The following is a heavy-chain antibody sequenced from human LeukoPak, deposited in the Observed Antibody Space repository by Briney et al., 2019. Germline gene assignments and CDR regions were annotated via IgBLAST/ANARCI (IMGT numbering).Heavy chain of an antibody. CDR2: IIPVLGTG. Sequence: GASVKVSCKASGGTFSSYAISWVRQAPGQGLEWMGGIIPVLGTGNSAQKFQGRVTITADESTSTVYMELSSLRFEDTAVYYCAREGVGLWGSGNNAFDIWGQGTMVTVSS. V-gene: IGHV1-69*13. CDR3: AREGVGLWGSGNNAFDI. CDR1: GGTFSSYA. J-gene: IGHJ3*02. D-gene: IGHD3-10*01.